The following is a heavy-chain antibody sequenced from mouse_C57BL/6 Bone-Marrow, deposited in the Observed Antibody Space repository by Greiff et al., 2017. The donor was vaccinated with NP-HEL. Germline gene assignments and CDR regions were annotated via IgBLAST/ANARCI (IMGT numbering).Heavy chain of an antibody. D-gene: IGHD2-5*01. CDR2: INPSSGYT. CDR1: GYTFTSYW. Sequence: QVQLQQSGAELAKPGASVKLSCKASGYTFTSYWMHWVKQRPGQGLEWIGCINPSSGYTKYNQKFKDKATLTADKSSSTAYMQLSSLTYEDSAVYYCANSNIWYFDVWGTGTTVTVSS. V-gene: IGHV1-7*01. CDR3: ANSNIWYFDV. J-gene: IGHJ1*03.